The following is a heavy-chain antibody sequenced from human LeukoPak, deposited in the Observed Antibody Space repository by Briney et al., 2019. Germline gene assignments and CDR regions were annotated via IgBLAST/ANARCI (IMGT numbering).Heavy chain of an antibody. V-gene: IGHV1-69*05. D-gene: IGHD3-22*01. Sequence: SVKVSCKASGGTFSSYAISWVRQAPGQGLEWMGGIIPIFGTANYAQKFQGRVTITTDESTSTTYMELSSLRSEDTAVYYCARDAVRYDSSGYYYNYYYYMDVWGKGTTVTVSS. CDR3: ARDAVRYDSSGYYYNYYYYMDV. CDR1: GGTFSSYA. CDR2: IIPIFGTA. J-gene: IGHJ6*03.